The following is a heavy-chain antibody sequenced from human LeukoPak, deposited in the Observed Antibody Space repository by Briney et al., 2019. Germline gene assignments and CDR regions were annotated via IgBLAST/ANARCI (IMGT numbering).Heavy chain of an antibody. J-gene: IGHJ5*02. Sequence: PSETLSLTCTVSGGSISSSSYYWGWIRQPPGKGLEWIGSIYYSGSTYCNPSLKSRVTISVDTSKNQFSLKLSSVTAADTAVYYCARHGGLLWFGERNWFDPWGQGTLVTVSS. D-gene: IGHD3-10*01. V-gene: IGHV4-39*01. CDR1: GGSISSSSYY. CDR2: IYYSGST. CDR3: ARHGGLLWFGERNWFDP.